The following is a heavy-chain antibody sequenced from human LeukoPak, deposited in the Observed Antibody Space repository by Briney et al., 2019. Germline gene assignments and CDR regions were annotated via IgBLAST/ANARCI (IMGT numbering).Heavy chain of an antibody. J-gene: IGHJ4*02. D-gene: IGHD2-15*01. CDR1: GFTFSSYG. Sequence: GGSLRLSCAASGFTFSSYGMHWVRQAPGKGLEWVSAISGSGGSTYYADSVKGRFTISRDNSKNTLYLQMNSLRAEDTAVYYCAKGKVVVVVAATRVEFDYWGQGTLVTVSS. CDR3: AKGKVVVVVAATRVEFDY. V-gene: IGHV3-23*01. CDR2: ISGSGGST.